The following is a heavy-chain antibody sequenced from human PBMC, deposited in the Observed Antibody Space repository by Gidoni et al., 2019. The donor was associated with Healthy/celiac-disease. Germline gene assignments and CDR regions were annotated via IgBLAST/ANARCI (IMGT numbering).Heavy chain of an antibody. V-gene: IGHV3-53*02. J-gene: IGHJ5*02. Sequence: EVQLVETGGGLIQTGGFLRLACAASGFTVSSNYMSWVRQAPGKGLEWVSVHYSGGSTYYADSVKGRFTISRDNSKNPLYLPMNSLRAEDTAVYYCASWIAVAGGFDPWGQGTLVTVSS. D-gene: IGHD6-19*01. CDR2: HYSGGST. CDR3: ASWIAVAGGFDP. CDR1: GFTVSSNY.